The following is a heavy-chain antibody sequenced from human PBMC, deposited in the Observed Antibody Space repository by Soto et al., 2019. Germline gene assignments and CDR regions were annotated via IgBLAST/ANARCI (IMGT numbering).Heavy chain of an antibody. D-gene: IGHD6-6*01. CDR3: AREAASSSSYYYYGMDV. CDR1: GGSISSYY. V-gene: IGHV4-59*01. CDR2: IYYSGST. Sequence: PSETLSLTCTVSGGSISSYYWSWIRQPPGKGLEWIGYIYYSGSTNYNPSLKSRVTISVDTSKNQFSLKLSSVTAADTAVYYCAREAASSSSYYYYGMDVWGQGTTVT. J-gene: IGHJ6*02.